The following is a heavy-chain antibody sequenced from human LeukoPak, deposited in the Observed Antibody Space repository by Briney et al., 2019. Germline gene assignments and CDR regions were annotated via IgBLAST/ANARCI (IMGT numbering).Heavy chain of an antibody. V-gene: IGHV1-18*01. CDR2: VSAYNGKT. Sequence: GASVKVSCKASGYTFTSSYINRARQAPGQGLEWMGWVSAYNGKTSYVQNFQGRVTMTTDSSTNTAYMDLTSLTSDDTAVYYCARGGTYYPCIDYWGQGTLVTVSS. CDR1: GYTFTSSY. CDR3: ARGGTYYPCIDY. D-gene: IGHD1-26*01. J-gene: IGHJ4*02.